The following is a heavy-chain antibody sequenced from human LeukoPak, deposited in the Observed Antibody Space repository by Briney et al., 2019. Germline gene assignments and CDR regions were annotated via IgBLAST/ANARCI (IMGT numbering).Heavy chain of an antibody. CDR3: ARVDYSGRSPADY. CDR2: ISAHNGNT. Sequence: ASVKVSCKASGYTFTSYGISWVRQAPGQGLEWMGWISAHNGNTNYAQKLQGRVTMTTDTSASTAYMELRSLRSDDTAVYSCARVDYSGRSPADYWGQGTLVTVSS. D-gene: IGHD1-26*01. V-gene: IGHV1-18*01. J-gene: IGHJ4*02. CDR1: GYTFTSYG.